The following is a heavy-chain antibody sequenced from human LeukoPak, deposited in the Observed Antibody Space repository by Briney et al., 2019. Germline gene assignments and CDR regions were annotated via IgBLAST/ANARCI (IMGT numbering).Heavy chain of an antibody. CDR2: IYHSGST. CDR1: GDSMSTGYY. CDR3: ARRIAVAGYYFDY. Sequence: SETLSLTCTVSGDSMSTGYYWGWIRQPPGKGLEWIGSIYHSGSTYYNPSLKSRVTISVDTSKNQFSLRLSSVTAADTAVYYCARRIAVAGYYFDYWGQGTLVTVSS. V-gene: IGHV4-38-2*02. J-gene: IGHJ4*02. D-gene: IGHD6-19*01.